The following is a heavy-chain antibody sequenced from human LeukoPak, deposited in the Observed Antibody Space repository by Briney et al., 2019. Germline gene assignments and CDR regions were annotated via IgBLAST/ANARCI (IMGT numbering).Heavy chain of an antibody. CDR3: VRWHDRPPRAWFDP. CDR1: GGSISSGGYY. V-gene: IGHV4-31*03. D-gene: IGHD5-12*01. J-gene: IGHJ5*02. Sequence: PSQTLSLICTVSGGSISSGGYYWSWIRQHPGKGLEWIGYIYYSGSTYYNPSLKSRVTISVDTSKNQFSLKLSSVTAADTAVYYCVRWHDRPPRAWFDPWGQGTLVTVSS. CDR2: IYYSGST.